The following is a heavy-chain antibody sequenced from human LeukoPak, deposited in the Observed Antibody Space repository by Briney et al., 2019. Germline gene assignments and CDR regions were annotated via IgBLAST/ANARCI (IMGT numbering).Heavy chain of an antibody. V-gene: IGHV3-49*04. J-gene: IGHJ4*02. CDR2: IRSKAYGGTT. D-gene: IGHD2-15*01. Sequence: PGGSLRLSCTASGFTFGDYAMSWVRQAPGKGLEWVGFIRSKAYGGTTEYAASVKGRFTISRDDSKSIAYLQMNSLKTEDTAVYHCTRAGSGGGYCSGGSCYSDWGQGTLVTVSS. CDR1: GFTFGDYA. CDR3: TRAGSGGGYCSGGSCYSD.